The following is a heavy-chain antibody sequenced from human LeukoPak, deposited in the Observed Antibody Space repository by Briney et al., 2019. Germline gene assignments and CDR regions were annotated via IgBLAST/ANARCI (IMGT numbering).Heavy chain of an antibody. CDR2: INSDGSST. Sequence: GGSLRLSCAASGFTFSSYWMHWVRQAPGKGLVWVSRINSDGSSTSYADSVKGRFTISRDNAKNTLYLQMNSLRAEDTAVYYCARVSIEVAVHLDYWGQRTLVTVSS. J-gene: IGHJ4*02. CDR3: ARVSIEVAVHLDY. D-gene: IGHD6-19*01. CDR1: GFTFSSYW. V-gene: IGHV3-74*01.